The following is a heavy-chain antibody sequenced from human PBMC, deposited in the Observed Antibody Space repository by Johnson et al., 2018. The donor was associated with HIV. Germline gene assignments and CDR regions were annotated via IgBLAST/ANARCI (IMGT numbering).Heavy chain of an antibody. D-gene: IGHD3/OR15-3a*01. CDR2: IDTSGDT. Sequence: QLVESGGGLLQIGGSLRLSCAASGFTFSAYEMHWVRQSTAKGLEWVSSIDTSGDTYYSDSVKGRFTISRENAKNSLYLQMNSLRGGDTALYYCARQGLTVDAFDIWGQGTMVTVSS. V-gene: IGHV3-13*04. CDR1: GFTFSAYE. J-gene: IGHJ3*02. CDR3: ARQGLTVDAFDI.